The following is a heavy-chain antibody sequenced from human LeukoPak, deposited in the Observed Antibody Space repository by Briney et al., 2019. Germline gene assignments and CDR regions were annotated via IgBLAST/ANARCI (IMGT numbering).Heavy chain of an antibody. J-gene: IGHJ6*03. CDR3: ARPPRPFYYYYMAI. Sequence: ASVEVSCKTSGYTFSRYYMNWVRQAPGQGLEWMGIFDPSGSTTSYAPKFQGRLTMTRDTSTSTDYMELTGLTSEDTAVYYCARPPRPFYYYYMAIWGTGTTVTVSS. V-gene: IGHV1-46*03. CDR2: FDPSGSTT. CDR1: GYTFSRYY.